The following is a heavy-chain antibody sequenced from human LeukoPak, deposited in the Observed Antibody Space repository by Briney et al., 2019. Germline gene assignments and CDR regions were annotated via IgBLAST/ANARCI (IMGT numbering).Heavy chain of an antibody. CDR2: ISGSGGST. CDR1: GFTFSSYA. D-gene: IGHD1-26*01. V-gene: IGHV3-23*01. Sequence: PGGSLRLSCAASGFTFSSYAISWVRQAPGKGLEWVSAISGSGGSTYYADSVKGRFTISRDNSKNTLYLQMSSLRAEDTAVYYCAKISGSYRNYFDYWGQGTLVTVSS. J-gene: IGHJ4*02. CDR3: AKISGSYRNYFDY.